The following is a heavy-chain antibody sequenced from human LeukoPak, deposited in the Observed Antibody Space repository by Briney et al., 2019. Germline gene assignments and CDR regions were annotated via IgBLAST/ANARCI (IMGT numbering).Heavy chain of an antibody. J-gene: IGHJ3*02. Sequence: ASVKVSCKASGYTFTDYYMHWVRQAPGQGLEWMGWINPNSGGTNYARKFQGRVTMTRDTSISTAYMELSRLRSDDTAVYYCAREGVVVVAASPSAFDIWGQGTMVTVSS. CDR2: INPNSGGT. V-gene: IGHV1-2*02. CDR1: GYTFTDYY. CDR3: AREGVVVVAASPSAFDI. D-gene: IGHD2-15*01.